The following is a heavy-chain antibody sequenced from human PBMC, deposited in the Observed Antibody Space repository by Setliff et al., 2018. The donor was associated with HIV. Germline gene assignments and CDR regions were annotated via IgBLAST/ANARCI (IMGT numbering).Heavy chain of an antibody. CDR3: ARGGDWDDNYYMDV. V-gene: IGHV4-39*01. D-gene: IGHD1-1*01. J-gene: IGHJ6*03. Sequence: SETLSLTCTVSGASISNSPHFWGWVRQPPGKGLEWIGNVYYSGTTYYNSALKSRVTISVDLSSNRFSLQLTSVTAADTAVYYCARGGDWDDNYYMDVWGKGTTVTVSS. CDR2: VYYSGTT. CDR1: GASISNSPHF.